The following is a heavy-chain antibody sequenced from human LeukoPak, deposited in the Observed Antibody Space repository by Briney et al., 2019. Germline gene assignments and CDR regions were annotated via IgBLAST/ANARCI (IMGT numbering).Heavy chain of an antibody. V-gene: IGHV3-74*01. J-gene: IGHJ4*02. CDR2: IKGDGSST. CDR1: GFTFSTYW. D-gene: IGHD5-18*01. CDR3: AREGYSYGVNLDY. Sequence: PGGSLRLSCAASGFTFSTYWMHWVRQAPGKGLVWVSRIKGDGSSTTYADSVKGRFTISRDNAKNTLYLQMNSLRAEDTAVYYCAREGYSYGVNLDYWGQGTLVTVSS.